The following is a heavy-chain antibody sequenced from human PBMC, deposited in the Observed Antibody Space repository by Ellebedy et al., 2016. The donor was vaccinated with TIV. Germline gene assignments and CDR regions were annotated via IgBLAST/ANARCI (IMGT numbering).Heavy chain of an antibody. Sequence: GESLKISXKGSGYSFTSYWISWVRQMPGKGLEWMGRIDPSDSYTNYSPSFQGHVTISADESISTAYLQWSSLKASDTAMYYCAREVGSYWGDNWFDPWGQGTLVTVSS. CDR2: IDPSDSYT. CDR1: GYSFTSYW. CDR3: AREVGSYWGDNWFDP. V-gene: IGHV5-10-1*01. D-gene: IGHD1-26*01. J-gene: IGHJ5*02.